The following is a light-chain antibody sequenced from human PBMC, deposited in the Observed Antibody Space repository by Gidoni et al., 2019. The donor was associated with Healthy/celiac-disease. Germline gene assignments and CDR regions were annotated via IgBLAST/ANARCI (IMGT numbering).Light chain of an antibody. J-gene: IGKJ1*01. CDR2: NAS. CDR1: QSISSW. Sequence: DIQMTQSPPTLSASVGDRVTITCRASQSISSWLAWYQQKPGKAPKLLIYNASSLESGVPSRFSGSGSGTEFTLTISSLQPDDFATYYCQQYNSYSPITFGQGTKVEIK. V-gene: IGKV1-5*03. CDR3: QQYNSYSPIT.